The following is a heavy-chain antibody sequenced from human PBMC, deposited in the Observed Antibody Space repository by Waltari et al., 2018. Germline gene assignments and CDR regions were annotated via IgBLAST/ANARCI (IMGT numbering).Heavy chain of an antibody. CDR2: ISWNSGSI. CDR3: AKEAGFYYYYGMDV. V-gene: IGHV3-9*01. D-gene: IGHD6-19*01. CDR1: GFTFDDYA. Sequence: EVQLVESGGGLVQPGRSLRLSCAASGFTFDDYAMHWVRQAPGKGLGWVSGISWNSGSIGYADSVKGRFTISRDNAKNSLYLQMNSLRAEDTALYYCAKEAGFYYYYGMDVWGQGTTVTVSS. J-gene: IGHJ6*02.